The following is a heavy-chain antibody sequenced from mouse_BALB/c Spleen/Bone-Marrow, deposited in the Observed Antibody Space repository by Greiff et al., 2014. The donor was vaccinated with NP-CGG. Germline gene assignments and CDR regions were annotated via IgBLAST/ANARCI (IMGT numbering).Heavy chain of an antibody. CDR2: IRNKANGYTT. CDR3: ARWLLRAMDY. CDR1: GFTFTDYY. V-gene: IGHV7-3*02. J-gene: IGHJ4*01. D-gene: IGHD2-3*01. Sequence: EVQGVESGGGLVQPGGSLRLSCATSGFTFTDYYMSWVRQPPGKALEWLGSIRNKANGYTTEYSASVKGRFTISRDNSQSILYLQMNTLRAEDSATYYCARWLLRAMDYWGQGTSVTVSS.